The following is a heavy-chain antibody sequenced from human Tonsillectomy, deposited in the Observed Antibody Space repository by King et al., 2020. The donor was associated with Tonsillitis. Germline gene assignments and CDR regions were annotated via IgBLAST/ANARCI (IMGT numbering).Heavy chain of an antibody. D-gene: IGHD6-19*01. CDR2: ISYDGSNK. CDR1: GFTFSSYA. V-gene: IGHV3-30-3*01. Sequence: VQLVESGGGVVQPGRSLRLSCAASGFTFSSYAMHWVRQAPGKGLEWVAVISYDGSNKYYADSVKGRFTISRDNSKNTLYLQMNSLRAEDTAVYYCARGEGSGGKYHYYYGRDVWGQGTTVTVSS. J-gene: IGHJ6*02. CDR3: ARGEGSGGKYHYYYGRDV.